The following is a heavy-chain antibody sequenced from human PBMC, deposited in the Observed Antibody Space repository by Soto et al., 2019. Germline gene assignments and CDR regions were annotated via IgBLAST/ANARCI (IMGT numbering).Heavy chain of an antibody. CDR3: ARIKGPYSSGWLVDY. CDR1: GYSFTSYW. CDR2: IYPGDSDT. D-gene: IGHD6-19*01. J-gene: IGHJ4*02. Sequence: GESLKISCKGSGYSFTSYWIGWVRQMPGKGLEWMGIIYPGDSDTRYSPSFQGQVTISADKSISTAYLQWSSLKASDTAMYYCARIKGPYSSGWLVDYWGQGTLVTVSS. V-gene: IGHV5-51*01.